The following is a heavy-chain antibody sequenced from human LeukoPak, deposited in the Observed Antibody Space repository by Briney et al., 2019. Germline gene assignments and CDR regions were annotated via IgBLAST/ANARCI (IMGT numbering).Heavy chain of an antibody. Sequence: PGGTLRLSCAASGFTFSSYGMSWVRQAPGKGLEWVSAISGSGGSTYYADSVKGRFTISRDNSKNTLYLQMNSLRAEDTAVYYCAKENYYYYYIDVWGKGTTVTISS. CDR1: GFTFSSYG. CDR3: AKENYYYYYIDV. J-gene: IGHJ6*03. CDR2: ISGSGGST. V-gene: IGHV3-23*01.